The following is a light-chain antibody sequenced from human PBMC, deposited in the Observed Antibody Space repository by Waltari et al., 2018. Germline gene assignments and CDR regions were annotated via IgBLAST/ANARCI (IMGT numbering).Light chain of an antibody. Sequence: SSELNQDPAVSVALGQTVKITCQGDSLRKFSASWYQQRPGQAPILVLYGPAYRPSGSPGRFSGSTSGGTASLTITGAQAEDEAVYYCHSRDSTSTRVFGGGTRLTV. CDR3: HSRDSTSTRV. CDR1: SLRKFS. J-gene: IGLJ3*02. V-gene: IGLV3-19*01. CDR2: GPA.